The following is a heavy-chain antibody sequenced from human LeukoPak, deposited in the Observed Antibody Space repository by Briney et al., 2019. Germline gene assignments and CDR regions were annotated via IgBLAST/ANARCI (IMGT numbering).Heavy chain of an antibody. J-gene: IGHJ4*02. CDR3: ARANYNYYDSSGYPVPYFDY. D-gene: IGHD3-22*01. V-gene: IGHV4-38-2*02. CDR2: IYHSGST. Sequence: PSETLSLTCTVSGDSISTGNYWGWIRQPPGKGLEWIGYIYHSGSTYYNPSLKSRVTISVDRSKNQFSLKLSSVTAADTAVYYCARANYNYYDSSGYPVPYFDYWGQGTLVTVSS. CDR1: GDSISTGNY.